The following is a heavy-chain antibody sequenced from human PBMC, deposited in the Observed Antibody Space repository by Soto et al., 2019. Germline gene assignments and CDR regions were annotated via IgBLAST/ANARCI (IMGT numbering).Heavy chain of an antibody. Sequence: SETLSLTCTVSGGSISSSSYYWGWIRQPPGKGLERIGSIYYSGSTYYNSSLKSRVTISVDTSKNQFSLKLSSVTASDTAVYYCASGYDILTGYPRGDYYGMDVWGQGTTVTVSS. D-gene: IGHD3-9*01. V-gene: IGHV4-39*01. CDR1: GGSISSSSYY. CDR3: ASGYDILTGYPRGDYYGMDV. J-gene: IGHJ6*02. CDR2: IYYSGST.